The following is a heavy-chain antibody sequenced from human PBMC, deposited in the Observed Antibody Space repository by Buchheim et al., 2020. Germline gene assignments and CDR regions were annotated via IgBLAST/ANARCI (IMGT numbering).Heavy chain of an antibody. J-gene: IGHJ6*02. V-gene: IGHV3-33*01. CDR1: GFTFSSYG. Sequence: QVQLVESGGGVVQPGRSLRLSCAASGFTFSSYGMHWVRQAPGKGLEWVAVIWYDGSNKYYADSVKGRFTISRDNSKNTLYLQMNSLRAEDTAVYYCARDGTYYDFWSQDYYYYGMDVWGQGTT. CDR2: IWYDGSNK. CDR3: ARDGTYYDFWSQDYYYYGMDV. D-gene: IGHD3-3*01.